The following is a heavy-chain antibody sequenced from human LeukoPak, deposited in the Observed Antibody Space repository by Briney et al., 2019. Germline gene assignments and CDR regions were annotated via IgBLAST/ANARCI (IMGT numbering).Heavy chain of an antibody. V-gene: IGHV4-59*01. CDR3: ARLRYCNSTSCPGLDY. J-gene: IGHJ4*02. CDR2: IYYSGST. Sequence: PSETLSLTCTVSGGSISSYYWSWIRQPPGKGLEWIGYIYYSGSTNYNPSLKSRVTISVDTSKNQFSLKLSSVTAADTAVYYCARLRYCNSTSCPGLDYWGQGTLVTVSS. D-gene: IGHD2-2*01. CDR1: GGSISSYY.